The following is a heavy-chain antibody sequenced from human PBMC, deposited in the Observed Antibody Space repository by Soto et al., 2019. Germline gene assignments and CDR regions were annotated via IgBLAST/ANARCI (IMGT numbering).Heavy chain of an antibody. D-gene: IGHD3-10*01. CDR1: GYIFTNFP. CDR2: INAANGDT. Sequence: QVQLVQSGAELKNPGASVKVSCKASGYIFTNFPIHWVRQAPGQRLEWMGWINAANGDTGYSQKFQGRVTFTRDTSASIVYMEMSSLISEDTAVSYCARKDYYGSGCYYFDYWGQGTLVTVSS. V-gene: IGHV1-3*01. J-gene: IGHJ4*02. CDR3: ARKDYYGSGCYYFDY.